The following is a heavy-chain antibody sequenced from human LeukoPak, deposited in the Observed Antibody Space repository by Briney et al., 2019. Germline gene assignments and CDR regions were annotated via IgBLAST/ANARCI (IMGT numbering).Heavy chain of an antibody. J-gene: IGHJ6*03. V-gene: IGHV5-51*01. CDR3: ARHRVFDGSTYYYYYMDV. CDR2: ICPVDSYT. D-gene: IGHD5-24*01. CDR1: GYSFTSYW. Sequence: GESLKISCKASGYSFTSYWIGWVRQMPGKGLEWMGIICPVDSYTKYKPSFQGQAIISADKSINTAYLQWSSLKASDTAIYYCARHRVFDGSTYYYYYMDVWGKGTTVTVSS.